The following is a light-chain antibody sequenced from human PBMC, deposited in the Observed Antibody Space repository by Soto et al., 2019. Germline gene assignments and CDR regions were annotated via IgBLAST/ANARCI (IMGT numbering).Light chain of an antibody. CDR1: QSLSNNIY. J-gene: IGKJ1*01. V-gene: IGKV3-20*01. CDR2: GAS. Sequence: SVLTQTPGTLSFSPREIATLSCSPHQSLSNNIYLAWYQQKPGQAPRLLIYGASSRATGIPNRFSGSGSGTDFTLTISRLEPEDFAVYYCQQYGNSPQTFGQGTKVDIK. CDR3: QQYGNSPQT.